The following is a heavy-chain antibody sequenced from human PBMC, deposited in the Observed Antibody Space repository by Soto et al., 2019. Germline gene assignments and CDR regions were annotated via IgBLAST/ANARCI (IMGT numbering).Heavy chain of an antibody. V-gene: IGHV1-69*08. CDR1: GGTFCRYI. J-gene: IGHJ6*02. CDR3: AREDRDRETGLVPAAIDGMDF. D-gene: IGHD2-2*01. CDR2: IIPIFGIA. Sequence: QVQLVQSGAEVKKPGSSVKVSCMASGGTFCRYIIAWVRQAPGHGLEWIGRIIPIFGIASYAQKFQGRVTITADESTSTAYMELSSLRSDDTAVYYCAREDRDRETGLVPAAIDGMDFWGQGTTVTVSS.